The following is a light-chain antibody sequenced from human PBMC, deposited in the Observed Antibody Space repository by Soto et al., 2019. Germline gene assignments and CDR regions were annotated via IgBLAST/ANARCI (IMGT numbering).Light chain of an antibody. CDR3: CAYSTSGTHV. J-gene: IGLJ1*01. V-gene: IGLV2-14*03. CDR2: DVN. CDR1: SSDVGSYDY. Sequence: QSALTQPASVYGSPGQSITFSCTGTSSDVGSYDYVSWHQQHPGKAPKLIIYDVNNRPSGVPSRFSGSKSGNTASLIISGLQTEDEADYYCCAYSTSGTHVFGTGTKVTVL.